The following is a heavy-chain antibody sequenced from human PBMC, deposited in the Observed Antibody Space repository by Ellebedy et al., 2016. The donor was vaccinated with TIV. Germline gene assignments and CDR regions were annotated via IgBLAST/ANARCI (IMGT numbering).Heavy chain of an antibody. D-gene: IGHD2-15*01. CDR2: INHSGST. V-gene: IGHV4-34*01. CDR1: GGSFSGYY. J-gene: IGHJ4*02. CDR3: AREDCSGGSCYSFDY. Sequence: MPSETLSLTCAVYGGSFSGYYWSWIRQPPGKGLEWIGEINHSGSTNYNPSLKSRVSISVDTSRNQFSLNLSSVTAADTAVYYCAREDCSGGSCYSFDYWGQGTLVTVSS.